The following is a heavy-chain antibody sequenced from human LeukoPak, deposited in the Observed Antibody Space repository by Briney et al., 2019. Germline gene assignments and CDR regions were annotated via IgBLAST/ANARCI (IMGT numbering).Heavy chain of an antibody. CDR1: GFTFSSYE. CDR2: ISSSGSTI. D-gene: IGHD2-15*01. Sequence: GGSLRLSCAAFGFTFSSYEMNWVRQAPGKGLEWVSYISSSGSTIYYADSVKGRFTISRDNAKNSLYLQMNSLRAEDTAVYYCARQYCSGGSCYSSYYYYGMDVWGKGTTVTVSS. J-gene: IGHJ6*04. V-gene: IGHV3-48*03. CDR3: ARQYCSGGSCYSSYYYYGMDV.